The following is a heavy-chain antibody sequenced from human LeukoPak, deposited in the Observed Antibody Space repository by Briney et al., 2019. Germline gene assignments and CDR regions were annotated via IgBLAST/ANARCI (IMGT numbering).Heavy chain of an antibody. CDR3: ARLYDGYRYGADY. Sequence: KPSETLSLTCTVSGGSISSYYWSWIRQPPGKGLEWMGYIYYSGSTNYNPSLKSRVTIPVETSKNQLSLKLSPVTAADTAVYYCARLYDGYRYGADYWGQGTLVTAS. V-gene: IGHV4-59*08. J-gene: IGHJ4*02. CDR1: GGSISSYY. D-gene: IGHD5-18*01. CDR2: IYYSGST.